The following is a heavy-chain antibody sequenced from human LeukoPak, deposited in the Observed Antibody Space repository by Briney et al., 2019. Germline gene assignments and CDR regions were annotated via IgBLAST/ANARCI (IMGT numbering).Heavy chain of an antibody. D-gene: IGHD2-21*02. J-gene: IGHJ4*02. Sequence: SVKVTCKASGDTFSSYAISWVRQAPGQGLEWMGGIIPIFGTANYAQKFQGRVTITTDESTSTAYMELSSLRSEDTAVYYCARTFHCGGDCYPFDYWGQGTLVTVSS. V-gene: IGHV1-69*05. CDR3: ARTFHCGGDCYPFDY. CDR1: GDTFSSYA. CDR2: IIPIFGTA.